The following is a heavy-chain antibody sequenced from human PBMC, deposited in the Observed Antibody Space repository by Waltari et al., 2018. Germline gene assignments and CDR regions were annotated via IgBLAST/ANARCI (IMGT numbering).Heavy chain of an antibody. CDR3: ANHRPVSYGMDV. D-gene: IGHD3-9*01. CDR2: NWADGSCE. V-gene: IGHV3-74*03. J-gene: IGHJ6*02. Sequence: HWIRLVAGSEVMWVSRNWADGSCETYPDSVQGRFTISRDNTNMTLSLQINSLRFDETAVYYCANHRPVSYGMDVWGQGTTVTVSS.